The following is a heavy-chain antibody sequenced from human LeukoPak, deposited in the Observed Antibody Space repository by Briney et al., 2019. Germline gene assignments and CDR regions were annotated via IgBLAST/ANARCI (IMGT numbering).Heavy chain of an antibody. V-gene: IGHV4-34*01. J-gene: IGHJ5*02. D-gene: IGHD5/OR15-5a*01. Sequence: SKALSLTCAVYGESFSGYYWCWIHQPPGKGLEWIGEINHSGSTNYNPSLKSRVTISVDTSKNQFSLKLSSVTAADTAEYYCARGSGYSVATSGRDNWFDPWGQGTLVTVSS. CDR1: GESFSGYY. CDR2: INHSGST. CDR3: ARGSGYSVATSGRDNWFDP.